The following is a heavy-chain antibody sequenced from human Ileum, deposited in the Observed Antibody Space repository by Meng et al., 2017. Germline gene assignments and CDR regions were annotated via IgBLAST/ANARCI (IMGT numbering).Heavy chain of an antibody. CDR2: IKSKTDGGTT. Sequence: EVQLVESGGGLVKPGRSLRLSCAASGFTFSNAWMSCVRQAPGKGLEWVGSIKSKTDGGTTDYAAPVKGRFTISRDDSKNTLYLQMNSLKTEDTAVYYCLRGDYWGQGTLVTVSS. D-gene: IGHD4-17*01. CDR1: GFTFSNAW. J-gene: IGHJ4*02. V-gene: IGHV3-15*01. CDR3: LRGDY.